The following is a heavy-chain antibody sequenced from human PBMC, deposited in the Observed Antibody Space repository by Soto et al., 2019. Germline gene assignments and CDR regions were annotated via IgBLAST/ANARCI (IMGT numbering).Heavy chain of an antibody. CDR3: AHRWNDYVPWCDP. D-gene: IGHD4-17*01. CDR2: SYCDDAK. Sequence: QITLKESGPTLLKPPQNLTLTCTFSGFSLSTTGVRGGWIRQPPVKALEWLEPSYCDDAKRYSPSLKSRLTITKDTSKNQVVLKMTNMDPVDTATYYCAHRWNDYVPWCDPWGQGTLVTVSS. V-gene: IGHV2-5*02. CDR1: GFSLSTTGVR. J-gene: IGHJ5*02.